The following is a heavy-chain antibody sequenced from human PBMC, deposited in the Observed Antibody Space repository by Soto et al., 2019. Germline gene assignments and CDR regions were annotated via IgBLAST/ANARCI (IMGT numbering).Heavy chain of an antibody. J-gene: IGHJ4*02. CDR1: GFTFTNYA. Sequence: GGSLRLSCIASGFTFTNYAMTWVRQAPGKGLEWISTISSSGGNTYYADSVRGRFTVSRDNSKNTLYLQINNLRPEDTAIYYCAKPRGPTTYYFDYWGRGTLVTVSS. CDR3: AKPRGPTTYYFDY. CDR2: ISSSGGNT. V-gene: IGHV3-23*01. D-gene: IGHD1-1*01.